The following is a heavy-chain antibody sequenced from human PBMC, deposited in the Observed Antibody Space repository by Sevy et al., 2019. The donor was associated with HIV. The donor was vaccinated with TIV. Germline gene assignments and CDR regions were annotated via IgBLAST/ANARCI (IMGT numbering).Heavy chain of an antibody. J-gene: IGHJ4*02. V-gene: IGHV4-59*01. CDR1: GGSLDVFG. CDR3: ARDNWGSIDY. Sequence: SETPSLTCTVSGGSLDVFGWTWVRQPPGKGLEWIGYAYYNGGTNYNPSLKSRLTIPVGTSARQFSLHLNSVTAADTAIYYCARDNWGSIDYWGQGILVTVSS. CDR2: AYYNGGT. D-gene: IGHD7-27*01.